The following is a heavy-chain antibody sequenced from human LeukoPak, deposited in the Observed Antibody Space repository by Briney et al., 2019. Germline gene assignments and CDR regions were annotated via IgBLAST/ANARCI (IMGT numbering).Heavy chain of an antibody. V-gene: IGHV1-3*01. D-gene: IGHD4-23*01. Sequence: ASVKVSCKASGYTFTSYAMYWVRQAPGQRLEWMGWINAGNGNTKYSQKFQGRVTITRDTSASTAYMELSSLRSDDTAVYYCARVGGNSVYYYYYMDVWGKGTTVTVSS. CDR1: GYTFTSYA. CDR2: INAGNGNT. J-gene: IGHJ6*03. CDR3: ARVGGNSVYYYYYMDV.